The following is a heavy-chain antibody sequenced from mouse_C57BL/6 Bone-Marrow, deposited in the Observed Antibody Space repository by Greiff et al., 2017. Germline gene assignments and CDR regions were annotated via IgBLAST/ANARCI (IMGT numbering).Heavy chain of an antibody. D-gene: IGHD3-1*01. CDR3: VQGHLFHD. Sequence: QVQLQQPGAELVKPGASVKLSCKASGYTFTSYWMHWVKQRPGRGLERIGRIDPYSGGTKYNEKFMSKATPTADKPSSTAYMLLCSLMCTDTAVYYCVQGHLFHDWGQGTTLPVSS. CDR1: GYTFTSYW. J-gene: IGHJ2*01. V-gene: IGHV1-72*01. CDR2: IDPYSGGT.